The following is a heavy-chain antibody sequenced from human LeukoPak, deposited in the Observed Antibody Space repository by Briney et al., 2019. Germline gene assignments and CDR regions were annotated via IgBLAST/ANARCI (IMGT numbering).Heavy chain of an antibody. D-gene: IGHD3-22*01. Sequence: GGSLRLSXAASGFTVSSNYMSWVRQAPGKGLEWVSVIYSGGSTYYADSVKGRFTISRDNSKNAPYLQKNSLRAEDTAVYYCAREGPSYYDSSGYYYSSGDAFDIWGQGTMVTVSS. J-gene: IGHJ3*02. CDR1: GFTVSSNY. CDR3: AREGPSYYDSSGYYYSSGDAFDI. V-gene: IGHV3-53*01. CDR2: IYSGGST.